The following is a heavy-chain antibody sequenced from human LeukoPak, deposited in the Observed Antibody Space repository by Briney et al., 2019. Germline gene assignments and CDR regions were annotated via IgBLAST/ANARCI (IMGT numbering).Heavy chain of an antibody. CDR2: INPNSGGT. D-gene: IGHD6-19*01. V-gene: IGHV1-2*02. Sequence: ASVKVSCKASGYTFTSYYMHWVRQAPGQGLEWMGWINPNSGGTNYAQKFQGRVTMTRDTSISTAYVELSRLRSDDTAVYYCARGRYSSGWYSDYFDYWGQGTLVTVSS. J-gene: IGHJ4*02. CDR1: GYTFTSYY. CDR3: ARGRYSSGWYSDYFDY.